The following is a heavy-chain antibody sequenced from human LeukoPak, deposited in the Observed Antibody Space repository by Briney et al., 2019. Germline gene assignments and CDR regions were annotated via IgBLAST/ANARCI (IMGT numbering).Heavy chain of an antibody. CDR1: GFTFSS. CDR3: AKDMGEDGSYYLDY. V-gene: IGHV3-23*01. Sequence: GGSLRLSCAASGFTFSSWVRQAPGKGLEWVSTISGSGGSRSYADSVKGRFTISRDNSKNTLYLQMNSLRAEDTAVYYCAKDMGEDGSYYLDYWGQGTLVTVSS. J-gene: IGHJ4*02. CDR2: ISGSGGSR. D-gene: IGHD1-26*01.